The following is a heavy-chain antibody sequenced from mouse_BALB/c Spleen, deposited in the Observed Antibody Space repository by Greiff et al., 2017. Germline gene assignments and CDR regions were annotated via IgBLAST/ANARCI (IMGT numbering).Heavy chain of an antibody. Sequence: VQLQQSGPELVKPGASVKIPCKASGYTFTDYNMDWVKQSHGKSLEWIGDINPNNGGTIYNQKFKGKATLTVDKSSSTAYMELRSLTSEDTAVYYCARTPTVYYAMDYWGQGTSVTVSS. J-gene: IGHJ4*01. CDR1: GYTFTDYN. V-gene: IGHV1-18*01. CDR2: INPNNGGT. CDR3: ARTPTVYYAMDY. D-gene: IGHD1-1*01.